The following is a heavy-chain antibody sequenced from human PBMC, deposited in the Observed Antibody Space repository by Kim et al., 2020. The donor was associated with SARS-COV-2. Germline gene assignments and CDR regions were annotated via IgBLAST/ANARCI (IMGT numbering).Heavy chain of an antibody. CDR2: ISSSSSYT. J-gene: IGHJ6*02. CDR3: ARRPWRGYSGYEYYYYYGRDV. D-gene: IGHD5-12*01. V-gene: IGHV3-11*03. CDR1: GFTFSDYY. Sequence: GGSLRLSCAASGFTFSDYYMSWIRQAPGKGLEWVSYISSSSSYTNYADSVKGRFTISRDNAKNSLYLQMNSLRAEDTAVYYCARRPWRGYSGYEYYYYYGRDVWGQGTTVTVSS.